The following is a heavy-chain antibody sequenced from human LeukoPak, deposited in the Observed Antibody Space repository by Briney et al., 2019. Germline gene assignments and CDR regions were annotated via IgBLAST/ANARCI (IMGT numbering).Heavy chain of an antibody. Sequence: GRSLRLPCAASGFTFWNYAMAWVRQAPGKGLDWVSVIGADSVTTYYAHSVKGRFTIARDNSKNTLYLQMNSLRAEDTAVYYCAKKFGSSAWYVGFDSWGQGTLVTVSS. V-gene: IGHV3-23*01. D-gene: IGHD6-19*01. CDR3: AKKFGSSAWYVGFDS. CDR1: GFTFWNYA. J-gene: IGHJ4*02. CDR2: IGADSVTT.